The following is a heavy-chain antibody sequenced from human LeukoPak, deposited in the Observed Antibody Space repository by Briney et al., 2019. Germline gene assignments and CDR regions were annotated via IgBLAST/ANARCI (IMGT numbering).Heavy chain of an antibody. CDR2: ISAYNGNT. CDR1: GYTFTSYG. J-gene: IGHJ3*02. D-gene: IGHD3-22*01. Sequence: ASVKVSCKASGYTFTSYGISWVRQAPGQGLEWMGWISAYNGNTNYAQKLQGRVTMTTDTSTSTAYMELRSLRSDDTAVYYCASPSLRGTMIVVAPMGDAFDIWGQGTMVTVSS. CDR3: ASPSLRGTMIVVAPMGDAFDI. V-gene: IGHV1-18*01.